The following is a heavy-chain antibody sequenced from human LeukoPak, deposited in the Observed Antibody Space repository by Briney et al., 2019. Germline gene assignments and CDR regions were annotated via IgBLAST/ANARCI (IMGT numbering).Heavy chain of an antibody. CDR1: GGSISSSSYY. CDR3: ARSYSSSWYSSLQFDP. Sequence: SETLSLTCTVSGGSISSSSYYWSWIRQPPGKGLEWIGYIYYSGSTNYNPSLKSRVTISVDTSKNQFSLKLSSVTAADTAVYYCARSYSSSWYSSLQFDPWGQGTLVTVSS. CDR2: IYYSGST. J-gene: IGHJ5*02. V-gene: IGHV4-61*01. D-gene: IGHD6-13*01.